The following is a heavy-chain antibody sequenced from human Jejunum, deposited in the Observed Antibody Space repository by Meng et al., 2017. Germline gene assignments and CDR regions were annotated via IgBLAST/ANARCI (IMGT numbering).Heavy chain of an antibody. J-gene: IGHJ1*01. D-gene: IGHD4-23*01. CDR2: IHYSGGT. V-gene: IGHV4-31*03. Sequence: QVQLQEPGPARVKPAQTRSLTCTVSGGSMNSAGHYWSWIRQDPGKGLEWIGYIHYSGGTYYNPSLKSRVTISVDTSKNQFSLKLNSVSAADTAVYYCARATAGNSEYFQNWGQGTLVTVSS. CDR3: ARATAGNSEYFQN. CDR1: GGSMNSAGHY.